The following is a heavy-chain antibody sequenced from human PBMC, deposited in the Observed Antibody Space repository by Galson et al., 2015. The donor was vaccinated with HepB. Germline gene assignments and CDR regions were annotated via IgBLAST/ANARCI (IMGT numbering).Heavy chain of an antibody. D-gene: IGHD6-19*01. J-gene: IGHJ4*02. V-gene: IGHV1-69*13. CDR2: IIPIFGTA. CDR3: ASNPSSGWLGNDY. Sequence: SVKVSCKAAGGTFSSYAISWGRQAPGQGLVWTGGIIPIFGTANYAQKFQGRVTITADESTSTAYMELSSLRSEDTAVYYCASNPSSGWLGNDYWGQGTLVTVSS. CDR1: GGTFSSYA.